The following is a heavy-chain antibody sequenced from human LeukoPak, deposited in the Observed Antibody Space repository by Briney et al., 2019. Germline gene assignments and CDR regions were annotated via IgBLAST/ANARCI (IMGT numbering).Heavy chain of an antibody. Sequence: SETLSLTCTVSGGSISSSSYYWGWIRQPPGKGLEWIGSIYYSGSTYYKPSLKSRVTISVDTSKNQFSLKLSSVTAADTAVYYCARRQYCSSTSCPDNWFDPWGQGTLVTVSS. D-gene: IGHD2-2*01. V-gene: IGHV4-39*01. CDR3: ARRQYCSSTSCPDNWFDP. CDR1: GGSISSSSYY. J-gene: IGHJ5*02. CDR2: IYYSGST.